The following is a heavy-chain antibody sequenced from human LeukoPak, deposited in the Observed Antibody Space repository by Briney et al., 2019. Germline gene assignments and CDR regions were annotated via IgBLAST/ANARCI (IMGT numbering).Heavy chain of an antibody. CDR3: ARDRGAGYSSGWYGTDLDY. Sequence: ASVKVSCKASGGTFSSYAISWVRQAPGQGLEWMGWISPYNGNINYAQKVQGRVTMTTDTSTSTAYMELRSLRSDDTAVYYCARDRGAGYSSGWYGTDLDYWGQGTLVTVSS. V-gene: IGHV1-18*01. CDR2: ISPYNGNI. D-gene: IGHD6-19*01. CDR1: GGTFSSYA. J-gene: IGHJ4*02.